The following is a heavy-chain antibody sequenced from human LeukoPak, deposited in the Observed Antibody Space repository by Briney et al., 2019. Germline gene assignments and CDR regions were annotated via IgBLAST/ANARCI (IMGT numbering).Heavy chain of an antibody. V-gene: IGHV4-34*01. Sequence: PSETLSLTCAVYDGSFSGYYWTWIRQFPGRGLEWIGEINDSGGTNYNPSLKRRVNVLVDTSKNQFSLKLTSVTAADTGVYYCARDPTTVVTVPYYFDFWGQGTPVTVSS. CDR1: DGSFSGYY. D-gene: IGHD4-23*01. CDR2: INDSGGT. J-gene: IGHJ4*02. CDR3: ARDPTTVVTVPYYFDF.